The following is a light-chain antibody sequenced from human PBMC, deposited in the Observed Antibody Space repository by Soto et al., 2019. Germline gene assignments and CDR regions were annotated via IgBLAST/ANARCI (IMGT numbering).Light chain of an antibody. CDR3: CSYAGSYTLL. J-gene: IGLJ2*01. V-gene: IGLV2-11*01. Sequence: QSVLTQPRSVSGSPGQSVTISCTGTSSDVGGYNYVSWYQQYPGKAPKLMIYDVSKRPSGVPDRFSGSKSDNTASLTISGLQAEDEADYYCCSYAGSYTLLFGGGTKLTVL. CDR1: SSDVGGYNY. CDR2: DVS.